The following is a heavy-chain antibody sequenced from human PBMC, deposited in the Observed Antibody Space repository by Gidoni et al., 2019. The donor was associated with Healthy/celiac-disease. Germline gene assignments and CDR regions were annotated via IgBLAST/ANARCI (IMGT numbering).Heavy chain of an antibody. V-gene: IGHV1-8*01. Sequence: QVQLVQSGAEVKKPGASVKVSCKASGYTFTSYDNNWGRQATGQGLEWMGWMNTNSGNTGYAQKFQGRVTMTRNTSISTAYMELSSLRSEDTAVYYCARGRPRNIAALRKWYYYGMDVWGQGTTVTVSS. CDR2: MNTNSGNT. CDR1: GYTFTSYD. J-gene: IGHJ6*02. D-gene: IGHD6-13*01. CDR3: ARGRPRNIAALRKWYYYGMDV.